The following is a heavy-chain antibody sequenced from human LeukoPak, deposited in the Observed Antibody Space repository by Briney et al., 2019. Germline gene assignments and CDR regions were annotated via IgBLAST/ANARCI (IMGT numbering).Heavy chain of an antibody. Sequence: GESLKISCKGSGYSFTSYWIGWVRQMPGKGLEWMGRIDPSDSYTNYSPSFQGHVTISADKSISTAYLQWSSLKASDTAMYYCARHDSYYYGSGNTWGQGALVTVSS. V-gene: IGHV5-10-1*01. CDR3: ARHDSYYYGSGNT. CDR2: IDPSDSYT. D-gene: IGHD3-10*01. J-gene: IGHJ5*02. CDR1: GYSFTSYW.